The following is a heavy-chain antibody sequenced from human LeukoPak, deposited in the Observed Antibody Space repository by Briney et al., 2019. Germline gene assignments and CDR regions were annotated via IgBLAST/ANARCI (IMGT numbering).Heavy chain of an antibody. D-gene: IGHD1-1*01. V-gene: IGHV3-23*01. CDR3: AKVSGATLNYGMDV. J-gene: IGHJ6*02. Sequence: GGSLRLSCAASGFTFSSYAMSWVRQAPVKGLEWVSSISGRGGSTYYADSVKGRFTISRDNSKNTLYLQINSLRAEDTAVYYCAKVSGATLNYGMDVWGQGTTVTVSS. CDR2: ISGRGGST. CDR1: GFTFSSYA.